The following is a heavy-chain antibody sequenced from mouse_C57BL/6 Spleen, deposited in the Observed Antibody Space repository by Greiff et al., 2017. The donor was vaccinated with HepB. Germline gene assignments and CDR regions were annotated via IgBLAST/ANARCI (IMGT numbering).Heavy chain of an antibody. D-gene: IGHD2-1*01. V-gene: IGHV1-66*01. J-gene: IGHJ3*01. CDR1: GYSFTSYY. CDR3: ARGGNSWFAY. Sequence: VKLVESGPELVKPGASVKISCKASGYSFTSYYIHWVKQRPGQGLEWIGWIYPGSGNTKYNEKFKGKATLTADTSSSTAYMQLSSLTSEDSAVYYCARGGNSWFAYWGQGTLVTVSA. CDR2: IYPGSGNT.